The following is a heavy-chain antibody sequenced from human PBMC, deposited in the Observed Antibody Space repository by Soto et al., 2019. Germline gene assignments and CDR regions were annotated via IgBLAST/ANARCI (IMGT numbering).Heavy chain of an antibody. D-gene: IGHD3-10*01. CDR2: IDGSGATK. CDR3: ARGFGRFNY. CDR1: GFTFNDFE. V-gene: IGHV3-48*03. Sequence: EVQLLESGGGLVQPGGSLRLSCGVSGFTFNDFEMNWVRQAPGKGPEWLAYIDGSGATKKYADSVRGRFTISRDNPNHALFLQMSSLSAADTAISYCARGFGRFNYWGQGTLVSVSS. J-gene: IGHJ4*02.